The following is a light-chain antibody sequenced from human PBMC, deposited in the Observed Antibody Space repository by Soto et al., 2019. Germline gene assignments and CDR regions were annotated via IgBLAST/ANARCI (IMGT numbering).Light chain of an antibody. V-gene: IGKV1-39*01. CDR3: QQNFSPLPT. CDR2: GAS. CDR1: QTIYDY. J-gene: IGKJ4*01. Sequence: DIQMTQSPSSLSASVGDRVTITCRASQTIYDYVTWFQQRPGKAPKVLIYGASTLQSGVPSRFSGSGSGTEFTLTISNFQPEDFATYYCQQNFSPLPTFGGGTKVDIK.